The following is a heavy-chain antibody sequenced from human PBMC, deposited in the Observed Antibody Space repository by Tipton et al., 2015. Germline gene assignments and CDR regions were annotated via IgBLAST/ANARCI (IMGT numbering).Heavy chain of an antibody. J-gene: IGHJ4*02. Sequence: LRLSCTVSGGSLTSGTFYWSWIRQPPGKGLEWIGFIYYSGSTKYNPSLQSRVIMPVDTSKNQFSLKLSSVTAADTAVYYCASGLFADYWGQGALVTVSS. CDR1: GGSLTSGTFY. CDR2: IYYSGST. CDR3: ASGLFADY. V-gene: IGHV4-61*01. D-gene: IGHD3-22*01.